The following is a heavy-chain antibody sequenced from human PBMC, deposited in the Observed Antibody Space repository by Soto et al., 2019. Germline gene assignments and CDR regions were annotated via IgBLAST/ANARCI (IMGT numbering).Heavy chain of an antibody. CDR2: IKQDGSEK. CDR1: GFTFSSYW. CDR3: ARDPTIVVVAALTFYGMDV. V-gene: IGHV3-7*05. D-gene: IGHD2-15*01. J-gene: IGHJ6*02. Sequence: GGSLRLSCAASGFTFSSYWMSWVRQAPGKGLEWVANIKQDGSEKYYVDSVKGRFTISRDNAKNSLYLQMNSLRAEDTAVYYCARDPTIVVVAALTFYGMDVWGQGTTVTVSS.